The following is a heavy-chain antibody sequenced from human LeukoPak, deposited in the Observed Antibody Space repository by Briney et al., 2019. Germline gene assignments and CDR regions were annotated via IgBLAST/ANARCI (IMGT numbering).Heavy chain of an antibody. J-gene: IGHJ4*02. Sequence: GGSLRLSCAASGFTFSSYAMSWVRQAPGKGLEWVSAISGSGGSTYYADPVKGRFTISRDNSKNTLYLQMNSLRAEDTAVYYCAKDHSRKCYDFWSGYSPLDYWGQGTLVTVSS. D-gene: IGHD3-3*01. V-gene: IGHV3-23*01. CDR3: AKDHSRKCYDFWSGYSPLDY. CDR1: GFTFSSYA. CDR2: ISGSGGST.